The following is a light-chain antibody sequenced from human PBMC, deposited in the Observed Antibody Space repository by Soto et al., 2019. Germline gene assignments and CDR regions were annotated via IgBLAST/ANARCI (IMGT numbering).Light chain of an antibody. CDR3: SSYTNINTRACV. J-gene: IGLJ1*01. V-gene: IGLV2-14*01. Sequence: QSVLTQPASVSGSPGQSITISCTGTSXDIGSYNRVPWYQQHPGKAPKLIIYEVTDRPSGVSNRFSGSKSGNTASLTISGLQAEDEAEYYCSSYTNINTRACVFGTGTKVTVL. CDR2: EVT. CDR1: SXDIGSYNR.